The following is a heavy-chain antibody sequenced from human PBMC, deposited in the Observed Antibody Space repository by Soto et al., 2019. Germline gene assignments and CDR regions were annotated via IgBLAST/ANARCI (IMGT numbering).Heavy chain of an antibody. CDR1: GGSISSSNW. J-gene: IGHJ4*02. CDR3: AIRTLSIAARYFDY. Sequence: SATLSLTCAVSGGSISSSNWWSWGRQPPGEGLEWIGEIYHSGSTNYNPSLKSRVTISVDKSKNQFSLKLSSVTAADTAVYYCAIRTLSIAARYFDYWGQGTLVTVS. D-gene: IGHD6-6*01. V-gene: IGHV4-4*02. CDR2: IYHSGST.